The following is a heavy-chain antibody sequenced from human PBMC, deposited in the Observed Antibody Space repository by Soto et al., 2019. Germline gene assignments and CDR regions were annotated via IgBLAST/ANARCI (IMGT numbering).Heavy chain of an antibody. V-gene: IGHV4-59*12. D-gene: IGHD2-15*01. Sequence: SETLSLTCTVSGGSITDYYWGWIRQPPGKGLEWIGYIFYSGSTNYNPSLKSRVTISVDTSKNQFSLKLSSVTAADTAVYYCARVGGGGRRGAFDIWGQGTMVTVSS. CDR3: ARVGGGGRRGAFDI. J-gene: IGHJ3*02. CDR1: GGSITDYY. CDR2: IFYSGST.